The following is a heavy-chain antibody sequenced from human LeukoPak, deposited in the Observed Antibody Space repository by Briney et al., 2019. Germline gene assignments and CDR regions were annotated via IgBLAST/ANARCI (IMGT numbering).Heavy chain of an antibody. V-gene: IGHV3-30*04. Sequence: GGSLRLSCAASGFTFRTYAMYWVRQAPGKGLEWVAVISYDGSNEYYADSVKGRFTISRDNSKNMLYPQMNSLRAEDTAVYYCARPTNPLLYYKGYYYYYYGMDVWGQGTTVTVSS. D-gene: IGHD2-8*01. J-gene: IGHJ6*02. CDR2: ISYDGSNE. CDR1: GFTFRTYA. CDR3: ARPTNPLLYYKGYYYYYYGMDV.